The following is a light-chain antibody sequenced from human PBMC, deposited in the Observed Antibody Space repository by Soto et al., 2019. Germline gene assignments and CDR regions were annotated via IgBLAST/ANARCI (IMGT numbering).Light chain of an antibody. CDR2: DVS. J-gene: IGLJ2*01. V-gene: IGLV2-14*03. CDR1: SSDVGGYNY. CDR3: SSYTSGGTRVL. Sequence: QSALTQPASVSGSPGQSITISCTGTSSDVGGYNYVSWYQQHPGKAPKVMIYDVSKRPSGVSNRFSGSKSGNTASLTISGLQVEDEADYYCSSYTSGGTRVLFGGGTKLTVL.